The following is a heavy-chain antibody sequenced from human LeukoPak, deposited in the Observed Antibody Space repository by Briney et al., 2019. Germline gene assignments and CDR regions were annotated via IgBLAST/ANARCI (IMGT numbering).Heavy chain of an antibody. CDR2: IYYSGST. J-gene: IGHJ3*02. Sequence: SETLSLTCTVSGGSISSYYWSWIRQPPGKGLEWIGYIYYSGSTNYNPSLKSRVTISVDMSKNQFSLKLSSVTAADTAVYYCARVNTIFGVVIAGDAFDIWGQGTMVTVSS. CDR3: ARVNTIFGVVIAGDAFDI. V-gene: IGHV4-59*01. D-gene: IGHD3-3*01. CDR1: GGSISSYY.